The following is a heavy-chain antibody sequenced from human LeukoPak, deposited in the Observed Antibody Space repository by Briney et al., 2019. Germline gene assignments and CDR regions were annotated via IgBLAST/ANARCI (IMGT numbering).Heavy chain of an antibody. Sequence: ASVKVSCKASGYTFTSYDINWVRQAPGQGLEWMGWMNPNSGNTGYAQKFQGRVTMTRNTSISTAYMELSSLRSEDTAVYYCAAPNSSGYYYKIWGQGTMVTVSS. D-gene: IGHD3-22*01. CDR2: MNPNSGNT. CDR3: AAPNSSGYYYKI. V-gene: IGHV1-8*01. CDR1: GYTFTSYD. J-gene: IGHJ3*02.